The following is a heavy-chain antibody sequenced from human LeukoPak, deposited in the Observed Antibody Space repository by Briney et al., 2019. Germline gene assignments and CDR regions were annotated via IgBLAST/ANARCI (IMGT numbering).Heavy chain of an antibody. D-gene: IGHD3-10*01. CDR1: GGTFSNYA. V-gene: IGHV1-69*06. J-gene: IGHJ5*02. CDR2: IIPIFGTA. Sequence: SVKVSCKASGGTFSNYAISWVRQAPGQGLEWMGGIIPIFGTANYAQKFRGRVTITADKSTRTTYMELSSLRSEDTAVYYCARDSGTTGEVKFDPWGQGTLVTVSS. CDR3: ARDSGTTGEVKFDP.